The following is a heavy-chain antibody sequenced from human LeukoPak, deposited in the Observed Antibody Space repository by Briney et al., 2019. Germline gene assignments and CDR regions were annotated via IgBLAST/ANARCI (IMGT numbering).Heavy chain of an antibody. CDR1: GFTVSSNY. D-gene: IGHD4-23*01. CDR2: IYSGGST. J-gene: IGHJ4*02. V-gene: IGHV3-53*01. Sequence: GGSLRLSCAASGFTVSSNYMSWVRQAPGKGLEWVSVIYSGGSTYYADSVKGRFTISRDNSKNTLYLQMNSLRAEDTAVYYCARDHVGYSAFDYWGQGTLVTVSS. CDR3: ARDHVGYSAFDY.